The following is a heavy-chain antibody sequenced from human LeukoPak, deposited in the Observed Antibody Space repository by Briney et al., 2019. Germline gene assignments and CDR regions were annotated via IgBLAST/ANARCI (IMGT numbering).Heavy chain of an antibody. Sequence: ASVKVSYKASGYTFTSSGISWVRQAPGQGLEWMGWISAHDGGTNYALKLQDRVSMTTDTSTSTAYMELRGLRSDDTAVYYCARGVPGTIPYYYYYMDVWGKGTTVTVSS. CDR3: ARGVPGTIPYYYYYMDV. V-gene: IGHV1-18*01. J-gene: IGHJ6*03. D-gene: IGHD1-1*01. CDR2: ISAHDGGT. CDR1: GYTFTSSG.